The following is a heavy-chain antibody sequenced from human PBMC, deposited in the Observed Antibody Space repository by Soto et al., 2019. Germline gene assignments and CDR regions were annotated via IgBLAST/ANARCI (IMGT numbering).Heavy chain of an antibody. D-gene: IGHD5-18*01. CDR3: ARILADTPYYYYGMDV. CDR2: IDWDDDK. V-gene: IGHV2-70*11. J-gene: IGHJ6*02. CDR1: GFSLSTSGMC. Sequence: SGPTLVNPTQTLTLTCTFSGFSLSTSGMCVSWIRQPPGKALEWLARIDWDDDKYYSTSLKTRLTISKDTSKNQVVLTMTNMDPVDTATYYCARILADTPYYYYGMDVWGQGTTVTVSS.